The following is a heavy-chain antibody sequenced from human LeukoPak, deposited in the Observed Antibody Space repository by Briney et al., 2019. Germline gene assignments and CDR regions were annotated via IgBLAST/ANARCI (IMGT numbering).Heavy chain of an antibody. CDR3: ARFGAMAGTGWGDFDY. D-gene: IGHD6-19*01. CDR2: INPNSGDT. Sequence: GASVTVSCKASGYTFSDYYINWVRQAPGQGLQWMGWINPNSGDTNYAQKFQGRVTMTRDTSISTVNMELSRLRSDDTAVYYCARFGAMAGTGWGDFDYWGQGTPVTVSS. V-gene: IGHV1-2*02. J-gene: IGHJ4*02. CDR1: GYTFSDYY.